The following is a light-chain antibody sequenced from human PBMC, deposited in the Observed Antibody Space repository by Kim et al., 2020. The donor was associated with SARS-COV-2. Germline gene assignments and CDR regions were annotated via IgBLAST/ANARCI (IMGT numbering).Light chain of an antibody. V-gene: IGLV10-54*04. Sequence: HTAALTCSWNKTNVGNYGAAWLQQHQGHPPRLLSYKNTNRPSGVSERFSASRSGNTASLTITGLQPDDEADYYCAAWDSSVSAVVFGEGTKVTVL. CDR1: KTNVGNYG. CDR3: AAWDSSVSAVV. CDR2: KNT. J-gene: IGLJ2*01.